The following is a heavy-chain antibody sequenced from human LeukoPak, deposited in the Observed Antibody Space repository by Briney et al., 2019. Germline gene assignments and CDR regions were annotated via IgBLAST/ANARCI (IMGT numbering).Heavy chain of an antibody. Sequence: GASVKVSCKASGYTFTSYYMHWVRQAPGQGREWMGIINPSGGSTSYAQKFQGRVTMTRDTSTSTVYMELSSLRSEDTAVYYCARGDYGDTRRYYYYMDVWGKGTTVTVSS. V-gene: IGHV1-46*01. CDR1: GYTFTSYY. CDR3: ARGDYGDTRRYYYYMDV. CDR2: INPSGGST. D-gene: IGHD4-17*01. J-gene: IGHJ6*03.